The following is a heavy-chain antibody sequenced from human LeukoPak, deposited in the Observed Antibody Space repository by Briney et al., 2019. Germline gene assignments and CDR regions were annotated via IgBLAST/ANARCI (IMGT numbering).Heavy chain of an antibody. Sequence: GGSLRLSCTASGFPFSSYGKQWVRQAPGKGLEWVACIRYDENTKYYADSVKGRFTVSRDNSENTLFPQMNSLRAEDTAVYYCAKENTRDGYRHFHYWGQGTLVTVSS. V-gene: IGHV3-30*02. CDR3: AKENTRDGYRHFHY. J-gene: IGHJ4*02. CDR2: IRYDENTK. CDR1: GFPFSSYG. D-gene: IGHD5-24*01.